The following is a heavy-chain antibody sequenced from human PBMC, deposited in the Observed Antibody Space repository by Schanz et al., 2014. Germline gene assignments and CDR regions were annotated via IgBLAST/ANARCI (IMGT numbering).Heavy chain of an antibody. CDR3: ATHDYADSAS. Sequence: QVQVVQSGAAVKKPGASVKVSCKTSGYTFSDYGITWVRQAPGQGLEWMGRIIPILGVTHYAQRFQSRVTITADKSTTTANMELNSLNTDDSAVYYCATHDYADSASWGQGTLVTVSS. D-gene: IGHD4-17*01. V-gene: IGHV1-69*04. CDR1: GYTFSDYG. CDR2: IIPILGVT. J-gene: IGHJ5*02.